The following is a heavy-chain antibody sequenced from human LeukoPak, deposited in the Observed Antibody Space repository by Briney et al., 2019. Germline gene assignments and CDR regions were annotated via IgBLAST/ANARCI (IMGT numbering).Heavy chain of an antibody. CDR2: INHSGST. CDR1: SGSFSGYY. V-gene: IGHV4-34*01. CDR3: VTYWGYPR. J-gene: IGHJ4*02. Sequence: SETLSLTCAVYSGSFSGYYWSWIRQPPGKGLEWIGEINHSGSTNYNPSLKSRVTISVNTSKNQFSLKLSSVTAADTAVYYCVTYWGYPRWGQGTLVTASS. D-gene: IGHD7-27*01.